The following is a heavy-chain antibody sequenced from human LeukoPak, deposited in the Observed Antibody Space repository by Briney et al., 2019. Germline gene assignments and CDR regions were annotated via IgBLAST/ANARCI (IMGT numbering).Heavy chain of an antibody. CDR3: ARGAYYDSSGYSDY. J-gene: IGHJ4*02. V-gene: IGHV3-53*01. Sequence: GGSLRLSCAASGFTVSSNYMSWVRQAPGKGLEWVSVIYSGGSTYYADSVKGRFTISRDNSKNTLYLQMNSLRAEDTAVYYCARGAYYDSSGYSDYWGQGTLVTVSS. CDR2: IYSGGST. D-gene: IGHD3-22*01. CDR1: GFTVSSNY.